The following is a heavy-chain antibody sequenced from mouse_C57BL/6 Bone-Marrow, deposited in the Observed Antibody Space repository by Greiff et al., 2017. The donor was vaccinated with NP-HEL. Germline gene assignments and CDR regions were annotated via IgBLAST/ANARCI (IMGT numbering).Heavy chain of an antibody. V-gene: IGHV1-69*01. CDR3: AVDYYFDY. J-gene: IGHJ2*01. Sequence: QVQLQQPGAELVMPGASVKLSCKASGYTFTSYWMHWVKQRPGQGLEWIGEIDPSDSYTNYNQQFKGKSTLTVDKSSSTAYMQLSSLTSEDSAVYYCAVDYYFDYWGQGTTLTVSS. CDR1: GYTFTSYW. D-gene: IGHD2-4*01. CDR2: IDPSDSYT.